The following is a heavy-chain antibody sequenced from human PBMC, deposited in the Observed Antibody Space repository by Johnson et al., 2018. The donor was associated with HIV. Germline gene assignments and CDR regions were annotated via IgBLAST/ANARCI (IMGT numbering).Heavy chain of an antibody. V-gene: IGHV3-7*01. J-gene: IGHJ3*02. CDR3: ARERLRAGAFDI. Sequence: VQLVESGGGLVQPGGSLRLSCVVSGFTFNSYWMSWVRQAPGKGLEWVANIKQDGTEKYYVDSMKGRFTISRDNAKNSLYLQINSLRAEDTAVYYCARERLRAGAFDIWGQGTMVTVSS. CDR2: IKQDGTEK. CDR1: GFTFNSYW. D-gene: IGHD6-25*01.